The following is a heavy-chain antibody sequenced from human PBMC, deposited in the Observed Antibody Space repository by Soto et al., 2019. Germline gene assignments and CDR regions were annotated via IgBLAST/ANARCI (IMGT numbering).Heavy chain of an antibody. CDR3: TQSPRVFSYFFDT. CDR1: GFSLTTRGVG. CDR2: IYWDDDE. Sequence: QITLKESGPTLVKPTQTLTLTCTFSGFSLTTRGVGVGWIRQPPGKALEWLALIYWDDDEGYSPSLKSRLTTTKHPPKNRVLLKITNMHPGNTPTYSCTQSPRVFSYFFDTGGQGTLLTV. V-gene: IGHV2-5*02. J-gene: IGHJ4*02. D-gene: IGHD3-10*01.